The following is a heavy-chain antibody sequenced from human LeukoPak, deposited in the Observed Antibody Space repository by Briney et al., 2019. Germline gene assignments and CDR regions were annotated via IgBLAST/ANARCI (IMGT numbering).Heavy chain of an antibody. CDR3: ARVWGVRTTLGVFDI. D-gene: IGHD4/OR15-4a*01. V-gene: IGHV3-21*01. CDR1: GFTFSLYS. Sequence: TGGSLRLSCAASGFTFSLYSMNWVRQAPGKGLEWVSSISSSNNYISYADSMKGRFTISRDNAKNSLYLQMNSLRAEDTAVYYCARVWGVRTTLGVFDIWGQGTMATVSS. CDR2: ISSSNNYI. J-gene: IGHJ3*02.